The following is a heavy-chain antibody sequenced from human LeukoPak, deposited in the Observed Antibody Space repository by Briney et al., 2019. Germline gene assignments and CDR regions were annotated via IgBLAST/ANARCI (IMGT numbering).Heavy chain of an antibody. D-gene: IGHD2-2*01. CDR2: ISKSSVRI. CDR1: GFTFSSYS. J-gene: IGHJ4*02. V-gene: IGHV3-48*04. Sequence: GGSLRLSCAASGFTFSSYSMNWVRQAPGKGLERVSYISKSSVRIYHADSVKGRFTISRDNAKNSLYLQMDSLRAEDTAVYYCARDLLNDEGSSYFFDQWGQGTLVTVSS. CDR3: ARDLLNDEGSSYFFDQ.